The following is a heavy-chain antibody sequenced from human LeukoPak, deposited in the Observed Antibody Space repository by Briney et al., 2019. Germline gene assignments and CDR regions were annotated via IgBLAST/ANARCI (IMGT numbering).Heavy chain of an antibody. Sequence: ASVKVSCKASGYTFTIYAMHWVRQAPGQRLEWMGWINAGNGNTKYSQKFQGRVTITRDTSASTAYMELSSLRSEDTAVYYCARGRRIRAAGPIFDYWGQGTLVTVSS. CDR2: INAGNGNT. V-gene: IGHV1-3*01. CDR3: ARGRRIRAAGPIFDY. CDR1: GYTFTIYA. J-gene: IGHJ4*02. D-gene: IGHD6-13*01.